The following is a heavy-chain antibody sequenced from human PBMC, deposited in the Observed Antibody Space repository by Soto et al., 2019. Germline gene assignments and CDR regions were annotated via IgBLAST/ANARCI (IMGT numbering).Heavy chain of an antibody. Sequence: VQLLESGGALVQPGGSLRLSCAASGFTFSSYAIYWVRQAPGKGLEWVSTISNSGDTYYADSVEGRFTISRDNSKDTLYLQMNRLRAEDTAVYYCTKPKYRGVVVNVWGQGTTVTVSS. V-gene: IGHV3-23*01. CDR2: ISNSGDT. J-gene: IGHJ6*02. CDR1: GFTFSSYA. D-gene: IGHD3-10*01. CDR3: TKPKYRGVVVNV.